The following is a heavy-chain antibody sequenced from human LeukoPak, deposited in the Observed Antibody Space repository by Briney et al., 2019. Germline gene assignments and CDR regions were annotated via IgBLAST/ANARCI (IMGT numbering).Heavy chain of an antibody. D-gene: IGHD5-18*01. CDR2: ISDSGGST. CDR3: AKRTTIYRFDY. CDR1: GGSISSYY. V-gene: IGHV3-23*01. Sequence: ETLSLTCTVSGGSISSYYWSWVRQAPGKGLEWVSTISDSGGSTYYADSVKGRFTISRDNSKNTLYLQMNSLRAEDTAVYYCAKRTTIYRFDYWGQETLVTVSS. J-gene: IGHJ4*02.